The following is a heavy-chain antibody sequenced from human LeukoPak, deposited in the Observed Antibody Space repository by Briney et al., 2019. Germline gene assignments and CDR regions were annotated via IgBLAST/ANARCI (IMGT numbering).Heavy chain of an antibody. CDR3: ARDLPYYDFWSGYGYYYYYMDV. V-gene: IGHV4-4*07. J-gene: IGHJ6*03. D-gene: IGHD3-3*01. CDR2: IYTSGST. Sequence: SETLSLTCTVSGGSISSYYWSWIRQPAGKGLEWIGRIYTSGSTNYNPSLKSRVTMSVDTSKNQFSLKLSSVTAVDTAVYYCARDLPYYDFWSGYGYYYYYMDVWGKGTTVTVSS. CDR1: GGSISSYY.